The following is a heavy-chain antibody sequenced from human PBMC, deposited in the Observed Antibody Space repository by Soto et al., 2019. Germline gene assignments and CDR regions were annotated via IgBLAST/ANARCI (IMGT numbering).Heavy chain of an antibody. Sequence: QVQLQESGPGLVKPSQTPSLTCTVSGGSISSGGYYWSWIRQHPGKGLEWIGYIYYSGSTYYNPSLKSRVTISVDTSKNQFSLKLSSVTAADTAVYYCARGDKVVVVPAAIRKSWYFDLWGRGTLVTVSS. CDR2: IYYSGST. J-gene: IGHJ2*01. CDR1: GGSISSGGYY. V-gene: IGHV4-31*03. D-gene: IGHD2-2*02. CDR3: ARGDKVVVVPAAIRKSWYFDL.